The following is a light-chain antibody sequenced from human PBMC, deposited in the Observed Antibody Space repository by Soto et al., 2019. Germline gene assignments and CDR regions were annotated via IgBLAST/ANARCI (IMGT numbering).Light chain of an antibody. CDR2: AAS. J-gene: IGKJ5*01. Sequence: DIQMTQSPSSLSASVGDRVTITCRASESISRHLNWYQQKAGKAPRLLIYAASSLQNGVPSRFRGGGSGTDFTLSITNLQPEDVATYYCQQSYTTLAITFGQGTRLEIK. V-gene: IGKV1-39*01. CDR1: ESISRH. CDR3: QQSYTTLAIT.